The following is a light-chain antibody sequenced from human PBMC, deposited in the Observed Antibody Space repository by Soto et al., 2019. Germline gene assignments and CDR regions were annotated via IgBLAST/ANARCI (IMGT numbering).Light chain of an antibody. J-gene: IGKJ1*01. V-gene: IGKV3-20*01. CDR3: LQYGTSPT. Sequence: EIVLTQSPGTLSLSPGERATLSCRAGQSVSSNYLDWYQQKPGQAPRLLIYGTSSRATDIPDRFSGSGSGTDFTLTISSLEPEDFAVYYCLQYGTSPTFGQGTKVEIK. CDR1: QSVSSNY. CDR2: GTS.